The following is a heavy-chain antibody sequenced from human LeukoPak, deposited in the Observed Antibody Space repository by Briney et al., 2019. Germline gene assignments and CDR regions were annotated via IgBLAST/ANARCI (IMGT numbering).Heavy chain of an antibody. CDR2: SQNSGCT. D-gene: IGHD3-10*01. CDR3: ARDYSGSLDY. J-gene: IGHJ4*02. V-gene: IGHV4-61*01. CDR1: GGSLSSAHG. Sequence: SETLSLTCTVSGGSLSSAHGWSWIRQPPGKGLEWIGYSQNSGCTNCNPSLKSRVTISVDTSKNQFSLKLSSVTAADTAVYYCARDYSGSLDYWGQGTLVTVSS.